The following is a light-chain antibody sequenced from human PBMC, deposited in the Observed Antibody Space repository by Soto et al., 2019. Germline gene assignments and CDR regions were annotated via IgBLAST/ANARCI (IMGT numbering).Light chain of an antibody. CDR1: ENVRTF. Sequence: EVVLTQSPATLSLSPGERATLSCRASENVRTFVDWYQQKPGQAPRLLIYGASNRATGIPARFSGSGSGTDFTLTISCLQSEDFATYYCQQYYSYPYTFGQGTKLEIK. J-gene: IGKJ2*01. V-gene: IGKV3-11*01. CDR2: GAS. CDR3: QQYYSYPYT.